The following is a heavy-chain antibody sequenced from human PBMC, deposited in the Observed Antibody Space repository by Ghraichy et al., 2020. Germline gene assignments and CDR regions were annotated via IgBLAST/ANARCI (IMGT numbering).Heavy chain of an antibody. J-gene: IGHJ6*02. CDR2: INHSGST. CDR1: GGSFSGYY. Sequence: SETLSLTCAVYGGSFSGYYWSWIRQPPGKGLEWIGEINHSGSTNYNPSLKSRVTISVDTSKNQFSLKLSSVTAADTAVYYCARGHYSSSLGYYGMDVWGQGTTVTVSS. CDR3: ARGHYSSSLGYYGMDV. D-gene: IGHD6-13*01. V-gene: IGHV4-34*01.